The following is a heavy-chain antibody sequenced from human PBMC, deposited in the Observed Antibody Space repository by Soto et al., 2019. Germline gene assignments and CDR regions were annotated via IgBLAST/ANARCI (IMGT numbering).Heavy chain of an antibody. Sequence: PGGSLRLSCAASGFTFSSYSVNWVRQAPGKGLEWVSYISSSSSTIYYADSVKGRFTISRDNAKNSLYLQMNSLRAEDTAVYYCARLIGVYAIAFDYWGQGTLVTVSS. D-gene: IGHD2-8*01. V-gene: IGHV3-48*01. CDR1: GFTFSSYS. J-gene: IGHJ4*02. CDR3: ARLIGVYAIAFDY. CDR2: ISSSSSTI.